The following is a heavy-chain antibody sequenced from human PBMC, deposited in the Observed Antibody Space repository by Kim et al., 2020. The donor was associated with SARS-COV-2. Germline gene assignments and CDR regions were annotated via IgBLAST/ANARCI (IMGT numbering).Heavy chain of an antibody. J-gene: IGHJ6*02. CDR3: ARVGGSGTTAHYGMDV. Sequence: ASVKVSCKASGYTFTGYYMHWVRQAPGQGLEWMGWINPNSGGTNYAQKFQGRVTMTRDTSISTAYMELSRLRSDDTAVYYCARVGGSGTTAHYGMDVWGQGTTVTVSS. CDR2: INPNSGGT. V-gene: IGHV1-2*02. D-gene: IGHD1-7*01. CDR1: GYTFTGYY.